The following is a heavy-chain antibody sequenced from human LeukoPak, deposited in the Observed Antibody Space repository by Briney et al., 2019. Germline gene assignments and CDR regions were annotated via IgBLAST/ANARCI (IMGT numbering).Heavy chain of an antibody. CDR1: GFTFSDYY. CDR2: ISTSGSTI. D-gene: IGHD1-14*01. J-gene: IGHJ4*02. Sequence: GGSLRLSCAASGFTFSDYYMSWIRQSPGKGLEWVSYISTSGSTIYYADSVKGRFTISRDNAKKSLYLQMNSLRAEDTEDTAVYYCARVSRWALNHNPHYWGQGTLVTVSS. CDR3: ARVSRWALNHNPHY. V-gene: IGHV3-11*01.